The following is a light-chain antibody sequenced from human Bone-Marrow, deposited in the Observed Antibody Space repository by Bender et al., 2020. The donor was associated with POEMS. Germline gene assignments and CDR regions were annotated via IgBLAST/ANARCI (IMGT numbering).Light chain of an antibody. J-gene: IGLJ3*02. V-gene: IGLV2-14*01. Sequence: QSALTQPASVSGSPGQSITISCTGTSSDVGGYNYVSWYQQHPGKAPKLMIYDVRNRPSGISHRFSGSKSGNTASLTISGLQSEDEADYYCCSFTGSYSWVFGGGTKLTVL. CDR1: SSDVGGYNY. CDR2: DVR. CDR3: CSFTGSYSWV.